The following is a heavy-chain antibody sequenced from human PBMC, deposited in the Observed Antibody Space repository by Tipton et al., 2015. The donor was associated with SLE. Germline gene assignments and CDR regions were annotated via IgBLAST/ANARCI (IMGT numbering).Heavy chain of an antibody. Sequence: QLVQSGAEVKKPGESLKISCKGSGYSFTSYWIGWVRQMPGKGLEWMGRIDPSDSYTNYSPSFQGHVTISADKSISTAYLQWSSLKASDTAMYYCASRDTAMGGVDYWGQGTLVTVSS. CDR1: GYSFTSYW. J-gene: IGHJ4*02. CDR2: IDPSDSYT. D-gene: IGHD5-18*01. CDR3: ASRDTAMGGVDY. V-gene: IGHV5-10-1*01.